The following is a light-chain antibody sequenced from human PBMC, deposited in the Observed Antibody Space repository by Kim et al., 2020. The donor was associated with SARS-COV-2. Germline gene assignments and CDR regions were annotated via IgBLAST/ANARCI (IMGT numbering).Light chain of an antibody. CDR2: DAS. CDR1: QGISNS. J-gene: IGKJ1*01. CDR3: QKYNAAPWT. Sequence: DIQMTQSPSSLSASVGDRVTITCRASQGISNSLAWYQQKPGNVPKVLIYDASTLHSGVPSRFSGSGSGTDFTLTISSLQPEDVATYYCQKYNAAPWTFDQGTKVDIK. V-gene: IGKV1-27*01.